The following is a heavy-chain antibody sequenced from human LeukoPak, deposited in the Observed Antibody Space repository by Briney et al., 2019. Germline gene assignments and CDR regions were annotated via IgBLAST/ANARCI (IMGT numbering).Heavy chain of an antibody. CDR1: GYNFTRYW. D-gene: IGHD1-26*01. J-gene: IGHJ4*02. CDR3: ARLISGSYQKPVYYFDY. Sequence: GESLKISCKGSGYNFTRYWIAWVRQMPGKGLERMGIIYPGDSDIKYSPSFQGQVTISADKSISTAYLQWSSLKASDTAMYYCARLISGSYQKPVYYFDYWGQGTLVTVSS. CDR2: IYPGDSDI. V-gene: IGHV5-51*01.